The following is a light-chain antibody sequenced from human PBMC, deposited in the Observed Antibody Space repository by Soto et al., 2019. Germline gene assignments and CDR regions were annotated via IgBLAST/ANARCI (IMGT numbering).Light chain of an antibody. CDR3: SSYAASNNFYFV. Sequence: QSVLTQPPSASGSPGQSVTISCTGTSSDVGGYNDVSWYQQYPGRAPKLMIYEVTKRPSGVPDRFSGSKSGNTASLTVSGLQAEDEADYYCSSYAASNNFYFVFGGGTKLTVL. J-gene: IGLJ3*02. CDR1: SSDVGGYND. CDR2: EVT. V-gene: IGLV2-8*01.